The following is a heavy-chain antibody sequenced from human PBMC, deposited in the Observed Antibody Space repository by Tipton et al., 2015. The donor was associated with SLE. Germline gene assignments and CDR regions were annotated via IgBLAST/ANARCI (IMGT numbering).Heavy chain of an antibody. CDR2: IYYTGNT. J-gene: IGHJ4*02. Sequence: TLSLTCTVSGGSISSSSYYWGWIRQPPGKGLEWIGNIYYTGNTFYSPSLKSRVTISVDTSKNQFSLKLNSVTAADTAVYYCTSGSYWRLPDYWGQGTLVTVSS. CDR3: TSGSYWRLPDY. V-gene: IGHV4-39*07. D-gene: IGHD1-26*01. CDR1: GGSISSSSYY.